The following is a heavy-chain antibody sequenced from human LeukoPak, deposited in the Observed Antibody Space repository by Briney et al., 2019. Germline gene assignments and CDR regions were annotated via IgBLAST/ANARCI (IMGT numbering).Heavy chain of an antibody. CDR2: ISYDGSNK. CDR3: ARVYDCTSTSCYTLHGTDV. Sequence: GRSLSLSCAASGFTFSSYAMHWVRQAPGKGLEWVAVISYDGSNKYYADSVKGRFTISRDNSKNTLYLQMNCLRAEDTAVYYCARVYDCTSTSCYTLHGTDVWGQGTTVTVSS. J-gene: IGHJ6*02. CDR1: GFTFSSYA. D-gene: IGHD2-2*02. V-gene: IGHV3-30-3*01.